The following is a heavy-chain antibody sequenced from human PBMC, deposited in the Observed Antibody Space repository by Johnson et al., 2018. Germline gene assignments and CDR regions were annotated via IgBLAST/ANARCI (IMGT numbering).Heavy chain of an antibody. CDR2: ISYDGSNK. CDR3: AKERLRQLAAAGTGYYYMDV. J-gene: IGHJ6*03. CDR1: GFTFSSYG. D-gene: IGHD6-13*01. V-gene: IGHV3-30*18. Sequence: QVQLVESGGGVVQPGRSLRLSCAASGFTFSSYGMHWVRQAPGKGLEWVAVISYDGSNKYYADSVKGRFTISRDNSKNTLYLQMNSLGAEDTGVYYCAKERLRQLAAAGTGYYYMDVWGKGTTVTVSS.